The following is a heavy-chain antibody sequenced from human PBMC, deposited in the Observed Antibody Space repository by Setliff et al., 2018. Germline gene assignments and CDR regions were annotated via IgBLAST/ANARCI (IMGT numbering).Heavy chain of an antibody. V-gene: IGHV3-21*01. Sequence: GGSLRLSCAASGFTFSSYSMNWVRQAPGKGLEWVSSISSSSSYIYYADSVKGRFTISRDNAKNSLYLQMNSLRAEDTAVYYCARDVEMATIGVSDAFDIWGQGTMVTVSS. D-gene: IGHD5-12*01. CDR3: ARDVEMATIGVSDAFDI. J-gene: IGHJ3*02. CDR2: ISSSSSYI. CDR1: GFTFSSYS.